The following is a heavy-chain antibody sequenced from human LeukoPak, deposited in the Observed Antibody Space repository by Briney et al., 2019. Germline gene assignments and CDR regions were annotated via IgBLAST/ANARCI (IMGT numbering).Heavy chain of an antibody. J-gene: IGHJ4*02. D-gene: IGHD6-13*01. CDR3: ARVVGSAPQQPFDY. V-gene: IGHV4-61*05. Sequence: PSETLSLTCTVSGGSISSSSYYWGWIRQPPGKGLEWIGYIYYSGSTNYNPSLKSRVTISVDTSKNQFSLKLSSVTAADTAVYYCARVVGSAPQQPFDYWGQGTLVTVSS. CDR1: GGSISSSSYY. CDR2: IYYSGST.